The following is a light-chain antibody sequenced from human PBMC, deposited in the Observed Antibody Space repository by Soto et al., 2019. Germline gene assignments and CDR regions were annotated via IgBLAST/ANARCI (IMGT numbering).Light chain of an antibody. Sequence: QSALTQPASVSGSPGQSVTISCTGIISDVWSHNLFSWHQQHPAKAPTLMIYEVSNRPSGISLHFSGSKSGYTASLSISGLHAEDEDDYYFCSYAGSSTWVFCGGTKLTVL. V-gene: IGLV2-23*02. CDR2: EVS. CDR1: ISDVWSHNL. CDR3: CSYAGSSTWV. J-gene: IGLJ3*02.